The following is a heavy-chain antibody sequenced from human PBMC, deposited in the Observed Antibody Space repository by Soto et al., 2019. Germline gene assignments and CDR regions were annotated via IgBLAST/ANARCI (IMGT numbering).Heavy chain of an antibody. D-gene: IGHD3-22*01. V-gene: IGHV5-51*01. CDR1: GYKFIDYW. J-gene: IGHJ4*02. CDR2: IHPGDFDI. CDR3: VRSNGGEYYNSREYYHSY. Sequence: GESLKISCKGFGYKFIDYWIGWVRQVPGKGLEWMGIIHPGDFDIRYGPSFRGQVTISADKSLTTAYLQWSSLKASDTAMYYCVRSNGGEYYNSREYYHSYWGQGTLVTVSS.